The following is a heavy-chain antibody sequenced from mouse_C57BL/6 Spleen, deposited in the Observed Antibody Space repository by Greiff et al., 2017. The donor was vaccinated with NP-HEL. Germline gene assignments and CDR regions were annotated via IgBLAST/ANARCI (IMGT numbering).Heavy chain of an antibody. CDR3: AREDGSSYGWFAY. CDR1: GYTFTNYW. D-gene: IGHD1-1*01. Sequence: QVQLKQSGAELVRPGTSVKMSCKASGYTFTNYWIGWAKQRPGHGLEWIGDIYPGGGYTNYNEKFKGKATLTADKSSSTAYMQFSSLTSEDSAIYYCAREDGSSYGWFAYWGQGTLVTVSA. CDR2: IYPGGGYT. V-gene: IGHV1-63*01. J-gene: IGHJ3*01.